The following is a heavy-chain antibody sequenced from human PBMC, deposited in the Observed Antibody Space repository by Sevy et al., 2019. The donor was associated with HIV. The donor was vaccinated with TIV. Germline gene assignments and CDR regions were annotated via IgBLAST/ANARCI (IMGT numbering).Heavy chain of an antibody. CDR1: RFTFSSYS. J-gene: IGHJ4*02. CDR3: AGSITMVRGVIITGPYFDY. Sequence: GGSLRLSCAASRFTFSSYSMNWVRQAPGKGREWVSYISSSSSTIYYADSVKGRFTISRDNAKNSLYLQMNSLRDEDTAVYYCAGSITMVRGVIITGPYFDYWGQGTLVTVSS. CDR2: ISSSSSTI. D-gene: IGHD3-10*01. V-gene: IGHV3-48*02.